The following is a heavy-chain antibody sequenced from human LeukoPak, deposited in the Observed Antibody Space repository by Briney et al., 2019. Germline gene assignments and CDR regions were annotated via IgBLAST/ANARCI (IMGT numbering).Heavy chain of an antibody. CDR3: AMGVGAPEDLAVAADFDY. CDR1: GYTFTGYY. D-gene: IGHD6-19*01. V-gene: IGHV1-2*02. Sequence: GASVKVSCKASGYTFTGYYMHWVRQAPGQGLEWMGWINPNSGVTNYAQKFQGRVTMTRDTSISTAYMELSSLRSEDTAVYYCAMGVGAPEDLAVAADFDYWGQGTLVTVSS. J-gene: IGHJ4*02. CDR2: INPNSGVT.